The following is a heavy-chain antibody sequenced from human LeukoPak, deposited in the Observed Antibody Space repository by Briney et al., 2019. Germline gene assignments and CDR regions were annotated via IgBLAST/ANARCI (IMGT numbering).Heavy chain of an antibody. J-gene: IGHJ4*02. CDR3: ARASGSHSGY. Sequence: GGSLRLSCAASGFTFSSYEINWVRQAPGKGLEWVSYISSSGSTIYYADSVKGRFTISRDNAKNSLYLQMNSLRAEDTAVYYCARASGSHSGYWGQGTLVTVSS. CDR2: ISSSGSTI. CDR1: GFTFSSYE. D-gene: IGHD1-26*01. V-gene: IGHV3-48*03.